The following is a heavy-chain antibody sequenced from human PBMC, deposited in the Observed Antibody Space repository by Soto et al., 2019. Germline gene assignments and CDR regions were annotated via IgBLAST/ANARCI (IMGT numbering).Heavy chain of an antibody. CDR2: LSGSGGST. D-gene: IGHD3-22*01. V-gene: IGHV3-23*01. J-gene: IGHJ5*02. CDR3: AKGPQYYYDSSDYYCFDP. Sequence: VGSLRLSCAASGFTFNNFAMSWVRQAPGKGLEWASSLSGSGGSTYYADSVKGRFAISRDNAKNTLYLQMNSLRAEDTAVYFCAKGPQYYYDSSDYYCFDPWGRGSLVTVSS. CDR1: GFTFNNFA.